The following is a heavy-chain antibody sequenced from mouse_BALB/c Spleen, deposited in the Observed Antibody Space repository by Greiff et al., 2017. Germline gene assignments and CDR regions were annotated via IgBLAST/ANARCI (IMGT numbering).Heavy chain of an antibody. Sequence: VQLQQPGAELVRPGASVKLSCKASGYTFTSYWINWVKQRPGQGLEWIGNIYPSDSYTNYNQKFKDKATLTVDKSSSTAYMQLSSPTSEDSAVYYCTRGGYYYGSSYGWYFDVWGAGTTVTVSS. CDR1: GYTFTSYW. V-gene: IGHV1-69*02. D-gene: IGHD1-1*01. CDR2: IYPSDSYT. CDR3: TRGGYYYGSSYGWYFDV. J-gene: IGHJ1*01.